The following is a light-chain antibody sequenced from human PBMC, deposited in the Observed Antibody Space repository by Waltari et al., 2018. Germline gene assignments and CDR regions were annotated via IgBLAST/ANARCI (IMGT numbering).Light chain of an antibody. CDR3: CSHTKMDTWV. J-gene: IGLJ3*02. CDR1: PSAIDDYTS. CDR2: EVS. Sequence: QSALTQPASMSGSPGQSISISCVGTPSAIDDYTSVSWYQQFPGEVPKLLLYEVSNRPSGISSRFSGSKSGTTAFLSISGLQPEDEADYYCCSHTKMDTWVFGGGTTLTVL. V-gene: IGLV2-14*01.